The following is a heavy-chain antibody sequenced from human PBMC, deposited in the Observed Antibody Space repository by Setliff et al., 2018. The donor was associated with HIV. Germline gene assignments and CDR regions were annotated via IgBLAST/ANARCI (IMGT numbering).Heavy chain of an antibody. CDR1: GFTISSHQ. CDR3: AKHHYCSGSSCSYDF. J-gene: IGHJ4*02. Sequence: GGSLRLSCAASGFTISSHQMSWVRQAPGKGLEWVAKIIQDESAKYYVDSVKGRFTISRDNGKNSLYLQMNSLRAEDTAVYFCAKHHYCSGSSCSYDFWGRGTLVTVSS. CDR2: IIQDESAK. V-gene: IGHV3-7*03. D-gene: IGHD2-15*01.